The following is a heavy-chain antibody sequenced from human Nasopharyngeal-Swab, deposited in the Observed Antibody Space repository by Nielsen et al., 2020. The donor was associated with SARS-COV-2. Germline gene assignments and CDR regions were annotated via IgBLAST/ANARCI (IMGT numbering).Heavy chain of an antibody. CDR3: AGTIAAAAYFDY. CDR1: GGSISSYY. D-gene: IGHD6-13*01. V-gene: IGHV4-59*08. Sequence: ESLKISCTVSGGSISSYYWSWIRQPPGKGLEWIGYIYYSGSTNYNPSLKSRVTISVDTSKNQFSLKLSSVTAADTAVYYCAGTIAAAAYFDYWGQGTLVTVSS. CDR2: IYYSGST. J-gene: IGHJ4*02.